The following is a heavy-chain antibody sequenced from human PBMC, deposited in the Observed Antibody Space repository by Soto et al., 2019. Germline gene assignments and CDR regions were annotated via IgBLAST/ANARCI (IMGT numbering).Heavy chain of an antibody. J-gene: IGHJ6*03. CDR1: GGTFSSYT. CDR2: IIPILGIA. Sequence: ASVKVSCKASGGTFSSYTISWVRQAPGQGFEWMGRIIPILGIANYAQKFQGRVTITADKSTSTAYMELSSLRSEDTAVYYCASMRRVTTLAYYYYMDVWGKGTPVTVSS. CDR3: ASMRRVTTLAYYYYMDV. D-gene: IGHD4-17*01. V-gene: IGHV1-69*02.